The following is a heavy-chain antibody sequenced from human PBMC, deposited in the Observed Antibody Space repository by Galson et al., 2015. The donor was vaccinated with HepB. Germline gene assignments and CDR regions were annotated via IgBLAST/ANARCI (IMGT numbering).Heavy chain of an antibody. CDR1: GYTLTELS. V-gene: IGHV1-24*01. Sequence: SVKVSCKVSGYTLTELSMHWVRQAPGKGLEWMGGFDPEDGETIYAQKFQGRVTLTEDTSTDTAYMELSSLRSEDTAVYYCATGTSSWDGAGTAAYDYCGQGTLFTASS. CDR3: ATGTSSWDGAGTAAYDY. D-gene: IGHD6-13*01. CDR2: FDPEDGET. J-gene: IGHJ4*02.